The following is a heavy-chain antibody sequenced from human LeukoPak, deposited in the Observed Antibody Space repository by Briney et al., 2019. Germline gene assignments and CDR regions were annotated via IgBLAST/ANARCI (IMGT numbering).Heavy chain of an antibody. J-gene: IGHJ4*02. D-gene: IGHD6-19*01. CDR3: ARGSLSIAVALDY. V-gene: IGHV4-34*01. CDR1: GGSFSGYY. CDR2: INHSGST. Sequence: SGTLSLTCAVYGGSFSGYYWSWIRQAPGKGLEWIGEINHSGSTNYNAALKSRVTISVDTSKNKFTLKRSSVTAADTAVYYCARGSLSIAVALDYWGQGTLVTVSS.